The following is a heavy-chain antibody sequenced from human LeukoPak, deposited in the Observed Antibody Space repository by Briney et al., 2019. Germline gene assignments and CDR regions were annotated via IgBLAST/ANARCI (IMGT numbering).Heavy chain of an antibody. CDR2: INHSGST. CDR1: GGSFSGYY. V-gene: IGHV4-34*01. D-gene: IGHD6-19*01. Sequence: PSETLSLTCAVYGGSFSGYYRSWIRQPPGKGLEWIGEINHSGSTNYNPSLKSRVTISVDTSKNQFSLKLSSVTAADTAVYYCTRGGVAGTWYYFDYWGQGTLVTVSS. CDR3: TRGGVAGTWYYFDY. J-gene: IGHJ4*02.